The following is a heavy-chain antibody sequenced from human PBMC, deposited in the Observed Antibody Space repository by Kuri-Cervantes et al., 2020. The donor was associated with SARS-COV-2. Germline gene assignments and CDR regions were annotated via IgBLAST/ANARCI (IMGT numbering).Heavy chain of an antibody. CDR2: ISSSGSTI. D-gene: IGHD3-22*01. J-gene: IGHJ4*02. Sequence: LSLTCAASGFTFSSYEMNWVRQAPGKGLEWVSYISSSGSTIYYADSVKGRFTISRDNAKNSLYLQMNSPRAEDTAVYYCARGDSSGYLYYFDYWGQGTLVTVSS. CDR3: ARGDSSGYLYYFDY. V-gene: IGHV3-48*03. CDR1: GFTFSSYE.